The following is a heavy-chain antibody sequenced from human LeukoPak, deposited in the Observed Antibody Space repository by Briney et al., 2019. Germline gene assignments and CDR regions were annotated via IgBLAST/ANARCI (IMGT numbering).Heavy chain of an antibody. CDR2: INSGDGDT. D-gene: IGHD2/OR15-2a*01. V-gene: IGHV1-3*01. CDR3: ARHSLSYPAGFDS. J-gene: IGHJ4*02. Sequence: ASVKVSCKASGYTFTTYAIHWVRQAPGQRLGWMGWINSGDGDTKHSQTFQGRVTITRDTSASTAYMELSSLRSEDTAVYYCARHSLSYPAGFDSWGQGTLVTVSS. CDR1: GYTFTTYA.